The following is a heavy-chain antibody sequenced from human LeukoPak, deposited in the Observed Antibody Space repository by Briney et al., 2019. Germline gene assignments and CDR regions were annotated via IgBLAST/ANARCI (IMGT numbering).Heavy chain of an antibody. V-gene: IGHV3-30-3*01. CDR2: ISYDGTDT. CDR3: AKDIEEWLVKGGGCFDY. CDR1: GFTLSTYA. J-gene: IGHJ4*02. D-gene: IGHD6-19*01. Sequence: GGPLRLSCAASGFTLSTYAMHWVRQAPGKGLEWVAVISYDGTDTYYADSVKGRFTISRDNSKNTLYLQMNSLRAEDTAVYYCAKDIEEWLVKGGGCFDYWGQGTLVTVSS.